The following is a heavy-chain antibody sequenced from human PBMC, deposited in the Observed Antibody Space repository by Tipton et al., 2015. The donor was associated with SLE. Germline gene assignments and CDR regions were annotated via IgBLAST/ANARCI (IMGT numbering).Heavy chain of an antibody. CDR2: ISSSSSYI. Sequence: SLRLSCAASGFTVSSNYMSWVRQAPGKGLEWVSSISSSSSYIYYADSVKGRFTISRDNAKNSLYLQMNSLRAEDTAVYYCARGAIMITFGGVPQYFQHWGQGTLVTVSS. D-gene: IGHD3-16*01. CDR1: GFTVSSNY. V-gene: IGHV3-21*01. CDR3: ARGAIMITFGGVPQYFQH. J-gene: IGHJ1*01.